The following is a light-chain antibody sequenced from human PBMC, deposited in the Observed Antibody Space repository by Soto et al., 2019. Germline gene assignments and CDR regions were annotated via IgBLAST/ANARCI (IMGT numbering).Light chain of an antibody. Sequence: QSALTQPASVSGSPGQSITISCTGTSSDVGGYNYVSWYQQHPGKAPKLMIYDVTNRPSGVSNRFSGSKSGNTASLTISGXXXXXXADYYCSSYTSSSTPLVFGGGTKLTVL. CDR1: SSDVGGYNY. V-gene: IGLV2-14*01. J-gene: IGLJ3*02. CDR2: DVT. CDR3: SSYTSSSTPLV.